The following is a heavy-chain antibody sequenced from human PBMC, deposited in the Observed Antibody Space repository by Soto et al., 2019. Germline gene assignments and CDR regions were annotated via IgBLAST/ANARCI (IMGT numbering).Heavy chain of an antibody. CDR2: IYYSGST. V-gene: IGHV4-31*03. D-gene: IGHD3-9*01. CDR1: GGSISSGGYY. CDR3: ARGYFARRGVVAYEPFDY. J-gene: IGHJ4*02. Sequence: QVQLQESGPGLVKPSQTLSLTCTVSGGSISSGGYYWSWIRQHPGKGLEWIGYIYYSGSTYYSPSLKSRGTISVDTSKNQFSLKLSSVTAADTAVYYCARGYFARRGVVAYEPFDYWGQGTLVTVSS.